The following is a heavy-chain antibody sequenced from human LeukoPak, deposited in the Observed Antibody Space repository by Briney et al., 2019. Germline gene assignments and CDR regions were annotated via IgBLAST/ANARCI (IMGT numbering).Heavy chain of an antibody. CDR3: ARGLILGRLVRPLGPGNPGWFDP. Sequence: KPGGSLRLSCAASGFTFSSYSMNWVRQAPGKGLEWVSSISSSSSYIYYADSVKGRFTISRDNAKNSLYLQMNSLRAEDTAVYYCARGLILGRLVRPLGPGNPGWFDPWGQGTLVTVSS. J-gene: IGHJ5*02. D-gene: IGHD3-10*01. V-gene: IGHV3-21*01. CDR1: GFTFSSYS. CDR2: ISSSSSYI.